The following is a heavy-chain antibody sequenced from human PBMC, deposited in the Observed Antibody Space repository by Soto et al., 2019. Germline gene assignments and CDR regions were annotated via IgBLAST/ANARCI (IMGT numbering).Heavy chain of an antibody. CDR1: GFTFSSYG. V-gene: IGHV3-30*18. Sequence: QVQLVESGGGVVQPGRSLRLSCAASGFTFSSYGMHWVRQAPGKGLEWVAVISYDGSNKYYADSVKGRFTISRDNSKNTLYLQMDSLRAEDTAVYYCAKDGVGTYSSIDYWGQGTLVTVSS. J-gene: IGHJ4*02. CDR3: AKDGVGTYSSIDY. D-gene: IGHD6-13*01. CDR2: ISYDGSNK.